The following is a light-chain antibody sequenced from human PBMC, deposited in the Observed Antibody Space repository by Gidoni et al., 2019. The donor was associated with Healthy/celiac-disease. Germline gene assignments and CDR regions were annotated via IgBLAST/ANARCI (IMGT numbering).Light chain of an antibody. Sequence: EIVLTQSPGPLSLSPGERATLSCRAGQSVSSSYLAWYQQKPGQAPRLLIYGASSRATGIPDRFSGSGSGTDFTLTISRLEPEDFAVYYCQQYSSSPRTFGQGTKVEIK. CDR2: GAS. CDR3: QQYSSSPRT. J-gene: IGKJ1*01. CDR1: QSVSSSY. V-gene: IGKV3-20*01.